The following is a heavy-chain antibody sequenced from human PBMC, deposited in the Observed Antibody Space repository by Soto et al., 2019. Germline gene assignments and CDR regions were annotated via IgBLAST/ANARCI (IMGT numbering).Heavy chain of an antibody. D-gene: IGHD3-9*01. V-gene: IGHV5-51*01. CDR1: GYSFTSYW. CDR2: IYPGDSDT. CDR3: AINDILTGPLDAFDI. Sequence: LKISCKGSGYSFTSYWIGWVRQMPGKGLEWMGIIYPGDSDTRYSPSFQGQVTISADKSISTAYLQWSSLKASDTAMYYCAINDILTGPLDAFDIWGQGTMVTVSS. J-gene: IGHJ3*02.